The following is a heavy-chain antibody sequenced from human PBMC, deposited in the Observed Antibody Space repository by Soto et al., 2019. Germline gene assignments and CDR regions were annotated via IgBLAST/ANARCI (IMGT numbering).Heavy chain of an antibody. V-gene: IGHV3-49*03. CDR2: IRSKASDGTT. CDR3: TTDQLSRRAFDV. J-gene: IGHJ3*01. D-gene: IGHD3-16*02. Sequence: GGSLRLSCTASGFTFGDYAMSWFRQAPGKGLEWVSFIRSKASDGTTEYAASVKGRFTISRDDSKSIAYLQMNSLTTDDTALYYCTTDQLSRRAFDVWGQGTMVTVSS. CDR1: GFTFGDYA.